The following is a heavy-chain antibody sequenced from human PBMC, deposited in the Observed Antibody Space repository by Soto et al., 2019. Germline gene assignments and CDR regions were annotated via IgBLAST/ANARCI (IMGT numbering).Heavy chain of an antibody. D-gene: IGHD3-3*01. CDR3: TTGWSSKDY. V-gene: IGHV3-15*01. CDR2: IKSKADGGTT. J-gene: IGHJ4*02. CDR1: GFIFSNAW. Sequence: EVQLVESGGGLVKPGGSLRLSCAASGFIFSNAWMSWVRQGPGKGVEGVGRIKSKADGGTTNYAAPVKGRFNISRDGSKNTLYLQMNGLKTEDTAVYYCTTGWSSKDYWGQGTLVTVSS.